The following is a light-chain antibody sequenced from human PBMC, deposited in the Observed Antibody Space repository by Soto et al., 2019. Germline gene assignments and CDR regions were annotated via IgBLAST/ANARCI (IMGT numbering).Light chain of an antibody. CDR3: QQYDNLPLT. V-gene: IGKV1-33*01. J-gene: IGKJ4*01. CDR1: QDIRDY. CDR2: FAS. Sequence: DIQMTQSPSSLSASVGDRVTITCQASQDIRDYLNWYQQRPGEAPKVLINFASNLEAGVPSRFSGSVSGTNFSFTISSLQPEDVATYNCQQYDNLPLTFGGGTKVDIK.